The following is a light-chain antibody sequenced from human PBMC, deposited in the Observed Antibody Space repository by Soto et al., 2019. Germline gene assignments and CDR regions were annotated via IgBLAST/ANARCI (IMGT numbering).Light chain of an antibody. J-gene: IGKJ5*01. CDR2: DAS. CDR3: QQRSNWPPVT. CDR1: QSVSSY. V-gene: IGKV3-11*01. Sequence: EIVLTQSQATLSFSPSERDNLXRRSSQSVSSYLAWYQQKPGQAPRLLIYDASNRATGIPARSSGSGSGTDFTLTISSLEPEDFAVYYCQQRSNWPPVTFGQGTRLEI.